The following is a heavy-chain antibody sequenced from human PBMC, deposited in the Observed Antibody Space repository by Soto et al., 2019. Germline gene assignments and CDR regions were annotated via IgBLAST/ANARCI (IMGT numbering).Heavy chain of an antibody. CDR2: IIPILDIA. D-gene: IGHD1-26*01. Sequence: QVQLVQSGAEVKEPGSSVKVSCKASGGTFSSYTISWVRQAPGQGLEWMGRIIPILDIANYAQKFQGRVTITSDKSTSTAYMELSSLRSEDTAVYFCARTPTWGWFDPWGQGTLVTVSS. CDR3: ARTPTWGWFDP. V-gene: IGHV1-69*02. CDR1: GGTFSSYT. J-gene: IGHJ5*02.